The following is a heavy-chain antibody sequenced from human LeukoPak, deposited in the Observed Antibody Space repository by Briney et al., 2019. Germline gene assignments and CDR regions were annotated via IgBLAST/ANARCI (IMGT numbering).Heavy chain of an antibody. J-gene: IGHJ6*02. V-gene: IGHV4-59*01. CDR1: GGSISSYY. CDR2: IYYSGST. D-gene: IGHD2-15*01. Sequence: SETLSLTCTVSGGSISSYYWSWIRQPPGKGLEWIGYIYYSGSTNYNPSPKSRVTISVDTSKNQFSLKLSSVTAADTAVYYCARGYCSGGSCSGGMDVWGQGTTVTVSS. CDR3: ARGYCSGGSCSGGMDV.